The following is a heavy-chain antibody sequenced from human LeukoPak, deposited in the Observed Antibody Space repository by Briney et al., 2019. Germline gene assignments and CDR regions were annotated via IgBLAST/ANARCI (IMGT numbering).Heavy chain of an antibody. J-gene: IGHJ6*03. D-gene: IGHD1-20*01. CDR1: GYTLIDYC. CDR2: INPNSGGT. CDR3: ASEYNWNDPAYYYYMDV. V-gene: IGHV1-2*06. Sequence: ASMKVSCKASGYTLIDYCIHWVRQAPGQGLEWMGRINPNSGGTNYAQKFQGRVTMTSDTSISTAYMELSRLRSDDTAVYYCASEYNWNDPAYYYYMDVWGKGTTVTVSS.